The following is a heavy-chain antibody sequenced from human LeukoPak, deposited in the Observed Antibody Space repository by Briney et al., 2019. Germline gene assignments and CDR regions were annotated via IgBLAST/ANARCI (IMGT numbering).Heavy chain of an antibody. V-gene: IGHV3-53*01. CDR1: GFTVSSNY. CDR2: IYSGGKT. J-gene: IGHJ4*02. Sequence: PGGALRLSCAASGFTVSSNYRNWVRQAPGKGLEEVSIIYSGGKTYYADSVKGRFTISRDNSQNTLHLQMYSLRPEDTAVYYCARLLYYYDSSIYQRYFDYWGQGTLVTVSS. D-gene: IGHD3-22*01. CDR3: ARLLYYYDSSIYQRYFDY.